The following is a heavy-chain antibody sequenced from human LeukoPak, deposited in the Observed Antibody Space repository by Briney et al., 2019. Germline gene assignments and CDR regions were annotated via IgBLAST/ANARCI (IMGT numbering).Heavy chain of an antibody. CDR2: IYYSGST. V-gene: IGHV4-59*01. D-gene: IGHD1-26*01. J-gene: IGHJ3*02. CDR1: GGSISSYY. Sequence: PSETLSLTCTVSGGSISSYYWSWIRQPPGKGLEWIGYIYYSGSTNYNPSLKSRVTISVDTSKNQFSLKLSSVTAADTAVYYCARDRGKYSGSEDDAFDIWGQGTMVTVSS. CDR3: ARDRGKYSGSEDDAFDI.